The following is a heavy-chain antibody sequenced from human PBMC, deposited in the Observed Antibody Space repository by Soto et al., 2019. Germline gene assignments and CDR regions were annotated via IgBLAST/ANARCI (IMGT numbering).Heavy chain of an antibody. V-gene: IGHV1-69*13. D-gene: IGHD5-12*01. CDR1: GGTFSSFG. CDR3: AREASGYDF. J-gene: IGHJ4*02. CDR2: IIPVFGRP. Sequence: SVKVSCKASGGTFSSFGISWVRQAPGQGLEWMGGIIPVFGRPNYAQRFRGRLTITADESTNTSYMELIDLTSEDTAVYYCAREASGYDFWGQGTRVTVSS.